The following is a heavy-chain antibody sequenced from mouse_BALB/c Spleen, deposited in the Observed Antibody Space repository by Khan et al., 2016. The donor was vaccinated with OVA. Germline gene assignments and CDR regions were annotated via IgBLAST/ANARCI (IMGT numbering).Heavy chain of an antibody. J-gene: IGHJ2*02. CDR3: ARGKYYGYYFDY. D-gene: IGHD1-1*01. V-gene: IGHV3-2*02. Sequence: EVKLLESGPGLVKPSQSLSLTCTVTGYSITSNYAWNWIRQFPGNKLEWMGYISYSGSTTYNPSLKSRISITRDTSKNQFFLQLKSVTTEDTATYYCARGKYYGYYFDYLGQGTSLTVSS. CDR2: ISYSGST. CDR1: GYSITSNYA.